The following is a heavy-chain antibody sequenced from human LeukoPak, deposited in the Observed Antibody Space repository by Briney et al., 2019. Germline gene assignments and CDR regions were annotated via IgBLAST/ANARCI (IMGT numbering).Heavy chain of an antibody. CDR2: ISTGSNYI. D-gene: IGHD5-24*01. J-gene: IGHJ4*02. V-gene: IGHV3-21*01. CDR1: GFTFSSYS. Sequence: GGSLRLSCAASGFTFSSYSMNWVRQAPGKGLEWVSSISTGSNYIYYADSVKGRFTVSRDNAKNSLYLQMNSLRAEDTAVYYCARDRRDGYNYDYWGQGTLVTVSS. CDR3: ARDRRDGYNYDY.